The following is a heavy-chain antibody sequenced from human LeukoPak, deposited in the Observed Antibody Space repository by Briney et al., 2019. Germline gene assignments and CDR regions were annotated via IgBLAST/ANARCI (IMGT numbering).Heavy chain of an antibody. CDR1: GFPFSGCA. J-gene: IGHJ4*02. D-gene: IGHD5-12*01. Sequence: GGSLRLSCVASGFPFSGCAMGWVRLPPGKGLEWVSTISGSDDRSYYADSVKGRFTISRDNSRNTLWLQMDSLRAEDTALYYCAARPPIIVAGPFDFWGQGALVTVSS. CDR2: ISGSDDRS. V-gene: IGHV3-23*01. CDR3: AARPPIIVAGPFDF.